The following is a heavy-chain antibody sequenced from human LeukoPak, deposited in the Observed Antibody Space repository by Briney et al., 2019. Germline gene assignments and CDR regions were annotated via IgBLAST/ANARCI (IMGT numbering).Heavy chain of an antibody. J-gene: IGHJ4*02. CDR1: GFSFISYW. CDR2: IKQDGSAK. D-gene: IGHD1-1*01. Sequence: GGSLTVYCAASGFSFISYWMRWVRQAPGNGLKWVANIKQDGSAKNYVDSVKGRFTISRDNAKNSLYLQLNSLRAEDTAVYYCAGCAGNSCYFDYWGQGTLVIVSS. V-gene: IGHV3-7*01. CDR3: AGCAGNSCYFDY.